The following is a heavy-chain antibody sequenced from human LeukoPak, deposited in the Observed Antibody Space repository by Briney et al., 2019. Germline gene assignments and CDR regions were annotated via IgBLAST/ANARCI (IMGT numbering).Heavy chain of an antibody. J-gene: IGHJ6*02. CDR3: AKAGYSSSWYKVSMDV. CDR1: GFTFSSYA. V-gene: IGHV3-23*01. Sequence: GGSLRLSCAASGFTFSSYAMSWVRQAPGKGLEWVSAISGSGGSTYYADPVKGRFTISRDNSKNTLYLQMNSLRAEDTAVYYCAKAGYSSSWYKVSMDVWGQGTTVTVSS. CDR2: ISGSGGST. D-gene: IGHD6-13*01.